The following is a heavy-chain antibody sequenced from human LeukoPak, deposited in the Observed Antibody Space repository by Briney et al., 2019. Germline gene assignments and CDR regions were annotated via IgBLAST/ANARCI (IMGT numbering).Heavy chain of an antibody. CDR1: GGSISSYY. Sequence: SETLSLTCTVSGGSISSYYWSWIRQPPGKGLEWFGYIYYSGSTNYNPSLKSRVTISVDTSKNQFSLKLSSVTAADTAVYYCARVDYYGSGSYYNGFDYWGQGTLVTVSS. CDR2: IYYSGST. CDR3: ARVDYYGSGSYYNGFDY. J-gene: IGHJ4*02. D-gene: IGHD3-10*01. V-gene: IGHV4-59*01.